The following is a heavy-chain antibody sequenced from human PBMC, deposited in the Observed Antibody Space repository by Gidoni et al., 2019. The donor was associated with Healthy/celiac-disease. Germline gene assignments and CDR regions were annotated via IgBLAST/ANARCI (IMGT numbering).Heavy chain of an antibody. V-gene: IGHV3-49*05. Sequence: EVQLVESGGGLVNPGRSLRLSSTASGFTSGAYAMSWFRQAPGKGLEWVGFIRSKAYGGTTDYAASVKGRFTISRDDSKSIAYLQMNSLKTEDTAVYYCTTTPAGSDYVWGSYRYDAFDIWGQGTMVTVSS. D-gene: IGHD3-16*02. CDR1: GFTSGAYA. CDR3: TTTPAGSDYVWGSYRYDAFDI. J-gene: IGHJ3*02. CDR2: IRSKAYGGTT.